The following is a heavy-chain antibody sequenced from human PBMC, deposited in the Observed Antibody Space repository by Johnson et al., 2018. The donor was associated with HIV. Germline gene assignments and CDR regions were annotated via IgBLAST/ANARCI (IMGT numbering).Heavy chain of an antibody. CDR2: INWNGGST. CDR1: GFTFDDYG. D-gene: IGHD3-16*01. Sequence: EVQLVESGGGLVQPGGSLRLSCAASGFTFDDYGMSWVRQAPGKGLEWVSGINWNGGSTGYADSVKGRFTISRDNAKNSLYLQMNSLRIEDTAVYYCARGSRYTYDNDDVYLLQAFDVWGQGTVVTVSS. CDR3: ARGSRYTYDNDDVYLLQAFDV. V-gene: IGHV3-20*04. J-gene: IGHJ3*01.